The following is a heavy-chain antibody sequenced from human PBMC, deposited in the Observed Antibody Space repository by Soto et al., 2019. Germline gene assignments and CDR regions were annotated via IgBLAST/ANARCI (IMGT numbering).Heavy chain of an antibody. J-gene: IGHJ4*02. CDR3: ARYIRGPTVFYFGF. CDR2: ITYNGDNT. V-gene: IGHV3-23*01. D-gene: IGHD5-18*01. CDR1: GFTLSSYD. Sequence: PFGALRLSCAASGFTLSSYDLNSVRQAPLKGLEWVSVITYNGDNTYYADYVKGRFTISRDNSKETVHLQMNSLRAEDTAVYYCARYIRGPTVFYFGFWGPGVMVPVSS.